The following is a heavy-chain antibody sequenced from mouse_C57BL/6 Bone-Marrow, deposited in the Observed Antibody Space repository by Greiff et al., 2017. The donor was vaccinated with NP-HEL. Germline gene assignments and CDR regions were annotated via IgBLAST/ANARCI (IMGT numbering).Heavy chain of an antibody. CDR1: GFTFSSYG. D-gene: IGHD2-4*01. Sequence: EVKVVESGGDLVKPGGSLKLSCAASGFTFSSYGMSWVRQTPDKRLEWVATISSGGSYTYYPDSVKGRSTISRDNAQNTLYLQMSSLKSEDTAMYYCASPYDYDVAWFAYWGRGTLVTVSA. CDR3: ASPYDYDVAWFAY. V-gene: IGHV5-6*01. J-gene: IGHJ3*01. CDR2: ISSGGSYT.